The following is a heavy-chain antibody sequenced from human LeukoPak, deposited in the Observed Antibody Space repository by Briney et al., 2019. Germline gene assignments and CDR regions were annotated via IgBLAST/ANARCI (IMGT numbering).Heavy chain of an antibody. Sequence: GGSLRLSCAASGFTFSSYAMSWVRQAPGKGPEWVSAISGSGGSTYYADSVKGRFTISRDNSKNTLYLQMNSLRAEDTAVYYCAKVRSPYSSGYLYYFDYWGQGTLVTVSS. CDR3: AKVRSPYSSGYLYYFDY. CDR1: GFTFSSYA. V-gene: IGHV3-23*01. CDR2: ISGSGGST. D-gene: IGHD3-22*01. J-gene: IGHJ4*02.